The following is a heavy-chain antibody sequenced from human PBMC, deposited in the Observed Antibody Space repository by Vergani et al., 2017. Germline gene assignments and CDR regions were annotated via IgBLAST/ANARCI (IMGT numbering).Heavy chain of an antibody. Sequence: QVQLQESGPGLVKPSQTLSLTCTVSGGSLSSGGYYWGWISPHPGKGLEWIWSIQYSGSTYSNPSLKSLVTISVDTTNNQFSLKLSSVNAADTAVYYCAYDQLYGVNSFDYWGQGTLVTVSS. D-gene: IGHD4-17*01. J-gene: IGHJ4*02. CDR3: AYDQLYGVNSFDY. CDR2: IQYSGST. V-gene: IGHV4-31*01. CDR1: GGSLSSGGYY.